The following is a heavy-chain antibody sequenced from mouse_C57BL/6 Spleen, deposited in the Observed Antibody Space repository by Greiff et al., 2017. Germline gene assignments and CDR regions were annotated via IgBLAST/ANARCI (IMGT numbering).Heavy chain of an antibody. CDR1: GYSFTGYY. V-gene: IGHV1-42*01. J-gene: IGHJ3*01. Sequence: VQLKESGPELVKPGASVKISCKASGYSFTGYYMNWVKQSPEKSLEWIGEINPSTGGTTYNQKFKAKATLNEDKSSSTAYMQLKSLTSEDSAVYYCARGRGYDPFAYWGQGTLVTVSA. CDR3: ARGRGYDPFAY. D-gene: IGHD2-2*01. CDR2: INPSTGGT.